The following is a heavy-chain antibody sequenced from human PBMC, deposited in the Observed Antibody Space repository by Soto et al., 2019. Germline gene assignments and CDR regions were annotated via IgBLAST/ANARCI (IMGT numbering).Heavy chain of an antibody. CDR2: ISYDGSNK. V-gene: IGHV3-30*18. J-gene: IGHJ4*02. D-gene: IGHD3-22*01. CDR1: GFTFSSYG. Sequence: GGSLRLSCAASGFTFSSYGMHWVRQAPGKGLEWVAVISYDGSNKYYADSVKGRFTISRDNSKNTLYLQMNSLRAEDTAVYYCAKVYYDSSGYHLSLDYWGQGTLVTVSS. CDR3: AKVYYDSSGYHLSLDY.